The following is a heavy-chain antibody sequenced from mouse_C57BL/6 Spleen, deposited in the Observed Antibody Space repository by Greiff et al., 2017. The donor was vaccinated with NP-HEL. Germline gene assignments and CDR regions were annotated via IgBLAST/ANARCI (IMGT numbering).Heavy chain of an antibody. CDR3: TRKLYYDYDEGFAY. CDR2: IYPGNSDT. Sequence: EVQVVESGTVLARPGASVKMSCKTSGYTFTSYWMHWVKQRPGQGLEWIGAIYPGNSDTSYNQKFKGKAKLTAVTSASTAYMELSSLTNEDSAVYYCTRKLYYDYDEGFAYWGQGTLVTVSA. D-gene: IGHD2-4*01. V-gene: IGHV1-5*01. J-gene: IGHJ3*01. CDR1: GYTFTSYW.